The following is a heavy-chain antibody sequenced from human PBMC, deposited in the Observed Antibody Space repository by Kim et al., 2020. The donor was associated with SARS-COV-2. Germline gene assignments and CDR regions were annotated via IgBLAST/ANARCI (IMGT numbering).Heavy chain of an antibody. CDR2: IRSKVNGYAT. CDR3: TRVPGTTLASWDAFD. Sequence: GGSLRLSCGASGFTFSDSAMHWVRRASGKGLEWLCRIRSKVNGYATAYSASVRGRFTISRDDSRNTAYLQMNSLKTEDTAVYYCTRVPGTTLASWDAFD. CDR1: GFTFSDSA. J-gene: IGHJ3*02. D-gene: IGHD1-1*01. V-gene: IGHV3-73*01.